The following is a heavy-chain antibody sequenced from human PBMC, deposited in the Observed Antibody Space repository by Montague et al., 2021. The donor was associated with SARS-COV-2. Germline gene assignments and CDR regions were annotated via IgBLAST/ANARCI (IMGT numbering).Heavy chain of an antibody. CDR1: GGSISSSSYY. J-gene: IGHJ5*02. D-gene: IGHD3-3*01. V-gene: IGHV4-39*01. Sequence: SETLSLTCTVSGGSISSSSYYWGWIRQPPGKGLEWIGSIYYSGSIYYNPSLKSRVTISVDTSKNQFSLKLSSVTAADTAVYYCARQKRRITIFGVVIPPVLPWFDPWGQGTLVTVSS. CDR2: IYYSGSI. CDR3: ARQKRRITIFGVVIPPVLPWFDP.